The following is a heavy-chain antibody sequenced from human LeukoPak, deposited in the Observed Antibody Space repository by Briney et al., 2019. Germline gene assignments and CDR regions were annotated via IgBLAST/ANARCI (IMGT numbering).Heavy chain of an antibody. CDR2: IYYSGST. CDR1: GGSISSSSYY. Sequence: SETLSLTCTVSGGSISSSSYYWGWIRQPPGKGLEWIGSIYYSGSTYYNPSLKSRVTISVDTSKNQFSLKLSSVTAADTAVYYCARHMLGERCYDSSGYNDAFDIWGQGTMVTVSS. V-gene: IGHV4-39*01. D-gene: IGHD3-22*01. J-gene: IGHJ3*02. CDR3: ARHMLGERCYDSSGYNDAFDI.